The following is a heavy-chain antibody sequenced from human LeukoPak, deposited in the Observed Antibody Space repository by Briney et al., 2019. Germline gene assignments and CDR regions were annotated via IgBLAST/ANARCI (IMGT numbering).Heavy chain of an antibody. Sequence: GESLKISCKGSGYSFTSYWIGWVRQMPGKGLEWMGIIYPGDSDTRYSPSFQGQATISADKSISTAYLQWSSLKASDTAMYYCARHSYDSSDYPDQDYWGQGTLVTVSS. CDR3: ARHSYDSSDYPDQDY. CDR1: GYSFTSYW. V-gene: IGHV5-51*01. CDR2: IYPGDSDT. D-gene: IGHD3-22*01. J-gene: IGHJ4*02.